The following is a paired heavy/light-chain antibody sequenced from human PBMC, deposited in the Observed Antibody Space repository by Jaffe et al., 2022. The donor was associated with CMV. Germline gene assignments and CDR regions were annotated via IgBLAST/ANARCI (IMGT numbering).Light chain of an antibody. J-gene: IGKJ2*01. V-gene: IGKV1-17*01. CDR2: AAS. Sequence: DIQMTQSPSSLSASVGDRVTITCRASQGIRNDLGWYQQKPGKAPKRLIYAASSLQSGVPSRFSGSGSGTEFTLTISSLQPEDFATYYCLQHNSYPRTFGQGTKLEIK. CDR3: LQHNSYPRT. CDR1: QGIRND.
Heavy chain of an antibody. V-gene: IGHV4-59*01. CDR2: IYYSGST. Sequence: QVQLQESGPGLVKPSETLSLTCTVSGGSISSYYWSWIRQPPGKGLEWIGYIYYSGSTNYNPSLKSRVTISVDTSKNQFSLKLSSVTAADTAVYYCARERRAYNWNSVRSDYYMDVWGKGTTVTVSS. D-gene: IGHD1-7*01. J-gene: IGHJ6*03. CDR1: GGSISSYY. CDR3: ARERRAYNWNSVRSDYYMDV.